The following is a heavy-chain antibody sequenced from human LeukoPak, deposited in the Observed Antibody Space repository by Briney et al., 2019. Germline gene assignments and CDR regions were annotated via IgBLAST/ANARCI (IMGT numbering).Heavy chain of an antibody. D-gene: IGHD3-10*01. CDR2: IYPGDSDT. Sequence: GESLKISCKGSGYSFTSYWIGWVRQMPGKGLEWMGIIYPGDSDTRYSPSFQGQVTISADKSISTAYLQWSSLKASDTAMYYCARGQWYYYGSGSYYNWFGPWGQGTLVTVSS. CDR1: GYSFTSYW. V-gene: IGHV5-51*01. J-gene: IGHJ5*02. CDR3: ARGQWYYYGSGSYYNWFGP.